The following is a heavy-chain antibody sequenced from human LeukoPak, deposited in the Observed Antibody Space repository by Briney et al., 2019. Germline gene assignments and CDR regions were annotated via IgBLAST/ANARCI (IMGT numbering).Heavy chain of an antibody. Sequence: PSETLSLTCTVSGVSISSYYWSWIRQPAGKGLEWVARIYTSGSTNYKPSLMSRVTMSVDTSKNQYSLKLSSVTAADTAVDYCARDRGSTSVILRNDFNIWGQETMVSVST. V-gene: IGHV4-4*07. D-gene: IGHD2-2*01. CDR1: GVSISSYY. CDR2: IYTSGST. CDR3: ARDRGSTSVILRNDFNI. J-gene: IGHJ3*02.